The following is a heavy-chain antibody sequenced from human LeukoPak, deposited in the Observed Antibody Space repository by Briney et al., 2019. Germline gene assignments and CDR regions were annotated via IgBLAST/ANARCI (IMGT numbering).Heavy chain of an antibody. V-gene: IGHV3-48*03. CDR2: ISSSGSTI. D-gene: IGHD3-3*01. J-gene: IGHJ4*02. Sequence: GGSLRLSCAASGFTFSSYEMNWVRQAPGKGLEWVSYISSSGSTIYYADSVKGRFTISRDNAKNSLYLQMNSLRAEGTAVYYCARGALEWLLSYYFDYWGQGTLVAVSS. CDR3: ARGALEWLLSYYFDY. CDR1: GFTFSSYE.